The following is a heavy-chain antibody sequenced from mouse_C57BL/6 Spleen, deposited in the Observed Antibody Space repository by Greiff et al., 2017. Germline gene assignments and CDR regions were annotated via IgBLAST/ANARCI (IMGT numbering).Heavy chain of an antibody. CDR2: IDPSDSYT. V-gene: IGHV1-69*01. Sequence: VQLKQPGAELVMPGASVKLSCKASGYTFTSYWMHWVKQRPGQGLEWIGEIDPSDSYTNYNQKFKGKSTLTVDKSSSTAYMQLSSLTSEDSAVYYCASEGQLSLRGFAYWGQGTLVTVSA. CDR1: GYTFTSYW. D-gene: IGHD3-2*02. J-gene: IGHJ3*01. CDR3: ASEGQLSLRGFAY.